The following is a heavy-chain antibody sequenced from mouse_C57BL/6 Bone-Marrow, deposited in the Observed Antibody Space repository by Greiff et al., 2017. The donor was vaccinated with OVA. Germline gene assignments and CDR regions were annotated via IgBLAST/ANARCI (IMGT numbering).Heavy chain of an antibody. V-gene: IGHV1-82*01. J-gene: IGHJ4*01. CDR1: GYAFSSSW. CDR3: ARWVDY. Sequence: QVQLKESGPELVKPGASVKISCKASGYAFSSSWMNWVKQRPGKGLEWIGRIYPGDGDTNYNGKFKGKATLTADKSSSTAYMQLSSLTSGDSAVYFCARWVDYWGQGTSVTVSS. CDR2: IYPGDGDT.